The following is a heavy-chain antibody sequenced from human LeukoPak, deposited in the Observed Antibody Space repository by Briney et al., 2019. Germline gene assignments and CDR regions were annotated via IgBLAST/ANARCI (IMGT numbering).Heavy chain of an antibody. CDR3: ARGFTEMATIGYDY. CDR2: INHSGST. V-gene: IGHV4-34*01. Sequence: PSETLSLTCAVCGGSFSGYYWSWIRQPPGKGLEWIGEINHSGSTNYNPSLKSRVTISVDTSKNQFSLKLSSVTAADTAVYYCARGFTEMATIGYDYWGQGTLVTVSS. CDR1: GGSFSGYY. D-gene: IGHD5-24*01. J-gene: IGHJ4*02.